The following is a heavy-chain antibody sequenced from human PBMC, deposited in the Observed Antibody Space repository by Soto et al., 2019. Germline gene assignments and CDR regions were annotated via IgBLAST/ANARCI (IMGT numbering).Heavy chain of an antibody. V-gene: IGHV4-30-2*01. CDR1: GGSISSGGYS. J-gene: IGHJ5*02. Sequence: LSLTCAVSGGSISSGGYSWSWIRQPPGKGPEWIGYIYHSGSTYYNPSLKSRVTISVDRSKNQFSLKLSSVTAADTAVYYCARARSVAGTKGWFDPWGQGTLVTVSS. CDR3: ARARSVAGTKGWFDP. D-gene: IGHD6-19*01. CDR2: IYHSGST.